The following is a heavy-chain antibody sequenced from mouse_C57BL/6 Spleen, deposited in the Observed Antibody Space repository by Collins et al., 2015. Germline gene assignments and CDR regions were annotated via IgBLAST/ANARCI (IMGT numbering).Heavy chain of an antibody. CDR3: AGGNYVRFAY. CDR1: GFTFTDYY. V-gene: IGHV7-3*01. CDR2: IRNKANGYTT. Sequence: EVKLVESGGGLVQPGGSLSLSCAASGFTFTDYYMSWVRQPPGKALEWLGFIRNKANGYTTEYSASVKGRFTISRDNSQSILYLQMSALRAEDSATYYCAGGNYVRFAYWGQGTLVTVSA. D-gene: IGHD2-1*01. J-gene: IGHJ3*01.